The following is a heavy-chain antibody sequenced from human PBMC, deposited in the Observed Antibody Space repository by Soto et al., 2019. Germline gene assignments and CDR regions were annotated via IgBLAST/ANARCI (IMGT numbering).Heavy chain of an antibody. CDR2: INHSGST. CDR1: TGSFKNYY. J-gene: IGHJ2*01. Sequence: QAHLQQWGAGLLKPSETLSLTCAVYTGSFKNYYWTWIRQPPGKGLEWIGEINHSGSTNYNPSLKSRVAMSVDTSKSQFSLKLRSVTAADTAVYSCARGTREGWFFDLWGRGTLVIVSS. V-gene: IGHV4-34*01. CDR3: ARGTREGWFFDL.